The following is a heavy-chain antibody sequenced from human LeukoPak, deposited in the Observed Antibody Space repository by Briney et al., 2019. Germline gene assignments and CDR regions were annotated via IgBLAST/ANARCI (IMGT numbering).Heavy chain of an antibody. CDR2: ISGSGGST. D-gene: IGHD6-13*01. CDR3: ANYPGIAAAGTGGYFDY. Sequence: GGSLRLSCAASGFTFSSYAMSWVRQAPGKGLEWVSAISGSGGSTYYADSVKGRFTISRGNSKNTLYLQMNSLRAEDTAVYYCANYPGIAAAGTGGYFDYWGQGTLVTVSS. CDR1: GFTFSSYA. J-gene: IGHJ4*02. V-gene: IGHV3-23*01.